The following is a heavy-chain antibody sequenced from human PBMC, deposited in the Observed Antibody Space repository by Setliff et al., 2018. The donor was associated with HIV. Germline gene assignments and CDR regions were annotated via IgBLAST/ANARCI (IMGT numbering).Heavy chain of an antibody. V-gene: IGHV4-61*02. Sequence: LSLTCTVSGGSISRGSYYWSRIRQPAGKGLEWIGRIYTNGNTNYNPSLKSRVTVSADTSKNQFSLKLTSVTAADTAVYYCARGDPFTDFDSWGQGTLVTVSS. J-gene: IGHJ4*02. CDR1: GGSISRGSYY. CDR3: ARGDPFTDFDS. CDR2: IYTNGNT. D-gene: IGHD3-16*01.